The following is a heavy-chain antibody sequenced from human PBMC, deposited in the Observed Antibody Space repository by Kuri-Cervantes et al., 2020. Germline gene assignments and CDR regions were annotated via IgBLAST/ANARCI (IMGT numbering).Heavy chain of an antibody. J-gene: IGHJ6*03. D-gene: IGHD3-22*01. CDR1: GGSFSDYF. CDR2: INHSGST. Sequence: SETLSLTCAVYGGSFSDYFWSWIRQPPGKGLEWIGEINHSGSTNYNPSLKSRVTISVDTSKNQFSLKLSSVTAADTAVYYCARGGGGNYDSSGYYRRYNYNYYMDVWGKGTTVTVSS. CDR3: ARGGGGNYDSSGYYRRYNYNYYMDV. V-gene: IGHV4-34*01.